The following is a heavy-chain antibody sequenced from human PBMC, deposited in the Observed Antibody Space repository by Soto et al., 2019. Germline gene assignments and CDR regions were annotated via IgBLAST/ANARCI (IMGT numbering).Heavy chain of an antibody. CDR3: ARGGGSYCGSGSSNAFDI. CDR2: ISAYNGNT. D-gene: IGHD3-10*01. V-gene: IGHV1-18*01. Sequence: ASVKVCCKASGYTFTSYCISWVRQAPGQGLEWMGWISAYNGNTNYAQKLQGRVTMTTDTSTSTAYMELRSLRSDDTAVYYCARGGGSYCGSGSSNAFDIWGQGTMVTVSS. J-gene: IGHJ3*02. CDR1: GYTFTSYC.